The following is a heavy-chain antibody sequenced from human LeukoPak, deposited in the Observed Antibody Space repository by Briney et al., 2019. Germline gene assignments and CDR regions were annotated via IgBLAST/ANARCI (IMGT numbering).Heavy chain of an antibody. V-gene: IGHV3-23*01. Sequence: LXLSXXXPGFTXTRYWRTWVRQAQGRGREWVSVISGSGGSTYYADSVKGRFTISRDNSKNTLYLQMNSLRAEDTAVYYCAQEVYVISRETPTNYFDYWGQGTLVTVSS. J-gene: IGHJ4*02. CDR1: GFTXTRYW. CDR3: AQEVYVISRETPTNYFDY. CDR2: ISGSGGST. D-gene: IGHD1-26*01.